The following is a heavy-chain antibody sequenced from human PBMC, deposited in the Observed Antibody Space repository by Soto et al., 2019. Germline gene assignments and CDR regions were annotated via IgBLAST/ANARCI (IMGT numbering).Heavy chain of an antibody. D-gene: IGHD3-16*01. CDR1: GYTLTELS. CDR3: ETDLVGGTSRYYYYSGMDV. V-gene: IGHV1-24*01. J-gene: IGHJ6*04. CDR2: FDPEDGEK. Sequence: SVKVSCKVSGYTLTELSMHWVRKAPGKGLEWMGGFDPEDGEKIYAQKFQGRVTMTEDTSTGTAYRELSSLRSEATAVYYCETDLVGGTSRYYYYSGMDVGGKGPTVTVSS.